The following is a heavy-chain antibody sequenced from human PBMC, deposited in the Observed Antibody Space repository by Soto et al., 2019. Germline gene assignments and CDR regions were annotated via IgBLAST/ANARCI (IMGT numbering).Heavy chain of an antibody. J-gene: IGHJ4*02. Sequence: SETLSLTCAVSGGSISSGGYYWSWIRQPPGKGLEWIGYIYYSGSTNYNPSLKSRVTISVDTSKNQFSLKLSSVTAADTAVYYCARRYGSAIDYWGQGTLVTVSS. D-gene: IGHD1-26*01. CDR2: IYYSGST. CDR1: GGSISSGGYY. V-gene: IGHV4-61*08. CDR3: ARRYGSAIDY.